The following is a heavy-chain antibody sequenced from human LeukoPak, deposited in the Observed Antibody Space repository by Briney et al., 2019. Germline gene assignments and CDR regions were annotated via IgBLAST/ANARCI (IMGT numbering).Heavy chain of an antibody. D-gene: IGHD3-10*01. CDR3: ARDPQRAGSGSYRHNYGMDV. V-gene: IGHV4-31*03. CDR2: IYYSGST. Sequence: SQTLSLTCTVSGGSISSGGYYWSWIRQHPGKGLEWIGYIYYSGSTYYNPSLKSRVTISVDTSKNQFSLKLSSVTAADTAVYYCARDPQRAGSGSYRHNYGMDVWGQGTTVTVSS. CDR1: GGSISSGGYY. J-gene: IGHJ6*02.